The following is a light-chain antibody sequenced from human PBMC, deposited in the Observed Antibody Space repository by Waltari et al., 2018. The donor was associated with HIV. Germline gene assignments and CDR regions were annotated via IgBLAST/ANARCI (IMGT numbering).Light chain of an antibody. J-gene: IGLJ1*01. CDR2: YDD. Sequence: QSVLTQPPSVSEAPRQRVTISCSGSSSNIGNNAFNCYQQVPGKAPKLLIYYDDLLSAGVSDRFSGSKSGTSASLAIRGLQSEDEAEYYCAAWDDYLNGYVFGSGTKVTVL. CDR3: AAWDDYLNGYV. CDR1: SSNIGNNA. V-gene: IGLV1-36*01.